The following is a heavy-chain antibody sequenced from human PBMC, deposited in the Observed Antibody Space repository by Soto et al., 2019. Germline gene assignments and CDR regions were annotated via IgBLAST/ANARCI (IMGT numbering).Heavy chain of an antibody. J-gene: IGHJ4*02. CDR1: GGSISSSNW. D-gene: IGHD5-12*01. CDR2: IYHSGST. CDR3: AGGGSRLHLSVDY. Sequence: QVQLQESGPGLVKPSGTLSLTCAVSGGSISSSNWWSWVRQHPGQGLEWIGEIYHSGSTNYNPSLKRRVTISVDKSKNQFSLKLSSVTAADTAVYYCAGGGSRLHLSVDYWGQGTLVTVSS. V-gene: IGHV4-4*02.